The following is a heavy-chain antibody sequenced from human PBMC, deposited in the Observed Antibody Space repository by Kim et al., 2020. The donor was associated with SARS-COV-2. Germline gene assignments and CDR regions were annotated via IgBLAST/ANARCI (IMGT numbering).Heavy chain of an antibody. Sequence: IPSLVRRLTISVDSSKNQFCLTLSAVTAADTAVYYCARDPLHTAMVFDYWGQGTLVTVSS. V-gene: IGHV4-39*07. CDR3: ARDPLHTAMVFDY. D-gene: IGHD5-18*01. J-gene: IGHJ4*02.